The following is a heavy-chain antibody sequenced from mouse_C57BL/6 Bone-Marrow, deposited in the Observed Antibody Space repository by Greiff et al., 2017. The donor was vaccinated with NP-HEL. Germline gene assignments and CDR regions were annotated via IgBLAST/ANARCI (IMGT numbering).Heavy chain of an antibody. CDR1: GYTFTSYW. D-gene: IGHD1-1*01. CDR2: IYPGNSDT. V-gene: IGHV1-5*01. Sequence: EVQLQQSGTVLARPGASVKMSCKTSGYTFTSYWMHWVKQRPGQGLEWIGAIYPGNSDTSYNQKFKGKAKLTAVTSASTAYMELSSLTNEDSAVYYCTRSHYGTGWYFDVWGTGTTVTVSS. J-gene: IGHJ1*03. CDR3: TRSHYGTGWYFDV.